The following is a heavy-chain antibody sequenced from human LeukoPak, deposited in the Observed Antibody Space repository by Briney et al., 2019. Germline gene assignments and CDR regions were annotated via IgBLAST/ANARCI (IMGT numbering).Heavy chain of an antibody. CDR1: GFTFSSYA. CDR3: VRLGSTSPGNWYKLFDQ. V-gene: IGHV3-30-3*01. CDR2: ISYDGSNK. Sequence: GGSLRLSCAASGFTFSSYAMHWVRQAPGKGLEWVAVISYDGSNKYYADSVKGRFTISRDNSKNTLYLQMNSLRAEDTAVYYCVRLGSTSPGNWYKLFDQWSQGTLVTVSS. J-gene: IGHJ4*02. D-gene: IGHD2-2*01.